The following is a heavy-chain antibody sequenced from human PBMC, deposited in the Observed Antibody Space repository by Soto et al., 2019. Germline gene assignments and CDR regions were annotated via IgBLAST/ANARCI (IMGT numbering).Heavy chain of an antibody. V-gene: IGHV3-9*01. CDR3: AKAGSGYSYGHGFDH. D-gene: IGHD5-18*01. CDR2: ISWLSGNT. CDR1: GFTFDDYA. Sequence: GGSLRLSCAASGFTFDDYAMHWVRQAPGKGLEWVSGISWLSGNTHYADSVKGRFTISRDNAKNSLYLQINSLRDEDTALYYCAKAGSGYSYGHGFDHWGQGTLVTVSS. J-gene: IGHJ4*02.